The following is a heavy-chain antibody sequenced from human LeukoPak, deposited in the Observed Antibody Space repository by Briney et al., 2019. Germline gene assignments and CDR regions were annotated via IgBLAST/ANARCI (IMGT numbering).Heavy chain of an antibody. CDR2: ISYSGST. D-gene: IGHD2-2*01. CDR3: ARAVCSSTSCYPSYYYGMDV. CDR1: IGSISNYY. Sequence: PSETLSLTCTVSIGSISNYYWSWIRQPPGKGLEWIGYISYSGSTNYNPSLKSRVTISVDTSKNQFSLKLSSVTAADTAVYYCARAVCSSTSCYPSYYYGMDVWGQGTTVTVSS. J-gene: IGHJ6*02. V-gene: IGHV4-59*01.